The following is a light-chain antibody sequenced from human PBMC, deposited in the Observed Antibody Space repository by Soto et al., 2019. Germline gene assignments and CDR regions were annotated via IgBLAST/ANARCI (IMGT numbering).Light chain of an antibody. CDR1: QSVGSY. V-gene: IGKV3-11*01. CDR2: DAS. J-gene: IGKJ4*01. Sequence: EIVLTQSPATLSLSPGERVTLSCRASQSVGSYLDWYQQKPGQAPRLLIYDASNRATGIPARFSGSGSGTDFTLTISSLEPEDFAVYYCQKRSNWPLTFGGGTKVEIK. CDR3: QKRSNWPLT.